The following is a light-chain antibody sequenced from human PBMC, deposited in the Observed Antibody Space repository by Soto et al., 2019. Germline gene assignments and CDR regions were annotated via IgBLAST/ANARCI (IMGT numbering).Light chain of an antibody. J-gene: IGKJ1*01. Sequence: IVMTQSPATLSVSRGERATLSCRASQNINNNLAWYQQKPGQAPRLLFYGASTRATGIPGSFSGSGSGTEFTLTISSLQSEDSAVYYCQQYNYWPRTFGQGTKVEIK. CDR3: QQYNYWPRT. V-gene: IGKV3-15*01. CDR2: GAS. CDR1: QNINNN.